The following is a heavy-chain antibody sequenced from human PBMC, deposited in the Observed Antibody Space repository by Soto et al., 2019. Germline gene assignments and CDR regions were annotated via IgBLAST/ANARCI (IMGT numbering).Heavy chain of an antibody. V-gene: IGHV4-31*03. CDR1: GGSINSGGYY. J-gene: IGHJ6*02. D-gene: IGHD4-17*01. Sequence: QVQLQESGPGLVKPSQTLSLTCTVSGGSINSGGYYWTWIRQHPGKGLEWIGHIYQSGSAYYNPSLKSRVTMSVDTSQNQFSLKLTSVTAADTAVYYCARTARATVTMGGYYYYDMDVGGQGTTVTVSS. CDR3: ARTARATVTMGGYYYYDMDV. CDR2: IYQSGSA.